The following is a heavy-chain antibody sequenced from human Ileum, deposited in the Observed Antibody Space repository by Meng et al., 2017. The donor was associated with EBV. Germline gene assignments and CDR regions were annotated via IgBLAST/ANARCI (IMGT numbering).Heavy chain of an antibody. Sequence: QLQLQESGPGLVQPSETLSLTCLVSGDSVSDTNYFWGWIRQPPGKGLEWIGSINSNWNTYYNPSLTSRVTMSVDTSKNQFSLKLSSVTAADTAVYYCVRVRGDFDYWGQGTLVTVDS. D-gene: IGHD3-10*01. CDR2: INSNWNT. CDR1: GDSVSDTNYF. V-gene: IGHV4-39*07. J-gene: IGHJ4*02. CDR3: VRVRGDFDY.